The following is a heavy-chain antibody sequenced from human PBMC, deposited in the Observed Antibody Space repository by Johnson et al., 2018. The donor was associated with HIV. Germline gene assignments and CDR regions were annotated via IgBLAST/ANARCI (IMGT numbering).Heavy chain of an antibody. CDR1: GFTFSNYD. Sequence: QVQLVESGGGVVQPGRSLRLSCVASGFTFSNYDMDWVRQSPGKGLQWLVSISYDGSNKYYAESVKGRFTISRDNSKNTLYLHMKSLRPEDTSIYYCAKDDNLGVWYSDAFDVWGQGTVVTVSS. D-gene: IGHD6-19*01. CDR3: AKDDNLGVWYSDAFDV. CDR2: ISYDGSNK. J-gene: IGHJ3*01. V-gene: IGHV3-30*18.